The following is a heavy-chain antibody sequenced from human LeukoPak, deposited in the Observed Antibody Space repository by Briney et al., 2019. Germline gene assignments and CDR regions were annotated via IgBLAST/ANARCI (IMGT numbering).Heavy chain of an antibody. V-gene: IGHV4-59*01. J-gene: IGHJ5*02. D-gene: IGHD3-10*01. Sequence: SETLSLTCTVSGGSISNYYWSWIRQPPGKGLEWIGFIYYSGSTNYNPSLKSRVTISVDTSKNQFSLKLSSVSAADTAVYYCARGGYYGSGNDFRFDPWGQGTLVTVSS. CDR1: GGSISNYY. CDR3: ARGGYYGSGNDFRFDP. CDR2: IYYSGST.